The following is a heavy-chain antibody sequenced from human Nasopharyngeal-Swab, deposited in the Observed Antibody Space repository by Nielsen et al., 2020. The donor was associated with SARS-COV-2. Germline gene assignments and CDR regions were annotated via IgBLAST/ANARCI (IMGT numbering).Heavy chain of an antibody. V-gene: IGHV4-59*08. CDR1: GASVTSYY. CDR2: IYHTGST. J-gene: IGHJ4*02. CDR3: ARRTDGYRPFDF. Sequence: SETLSLTCTVSGASVTSYYWSWLRQTQGKGLEYIAYIYHTGSTTYNPSLRSWVSISIDTSKNQFSLQLNSLTAADTAVYYCARRTDGYRPFDFWGQGIHVTVSS. D-gene: IGHD5-24*01.